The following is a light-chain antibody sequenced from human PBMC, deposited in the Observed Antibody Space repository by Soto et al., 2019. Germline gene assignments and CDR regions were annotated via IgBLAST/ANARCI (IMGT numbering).Light chain of an antibody. CDR3: CSYAGSITFVV. CDR2: EDI. Sequence: QSALTQPASVSGSPGQSITISCTGTSSDVGNYNLVSWYQHHPGKAPKLMIYEDIKRPSGVSNRFSAAKSGNTASLTISGLQADDEAEYYCCSYAGSITFVVFGGGTKLTVL. CDR1: SSDVGNYNL. J-gene: IGLJ2*01. V-gene: IGLV2-23*02.